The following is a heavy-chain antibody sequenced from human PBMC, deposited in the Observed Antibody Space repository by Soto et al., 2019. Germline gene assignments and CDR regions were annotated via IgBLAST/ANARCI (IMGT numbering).Heavy chain of an antibody. D-gene: IGHD3-9*01. CDR2: INPSGGST. CDR3: AKDPVNYDILKDYYYYFDT. J-gene: IGHJ5*02. V-gene: IGHV1-46*01. CDR1: GYTFTSYY. Sequence: ASVKVSCKASGYTFTSYYMHWVRQAPGQGLEWMGIINPSGGSTSYAQKFQGRVTMTRDTSTSTVYMELNSLRAEDTAVYYCAKDPVNYDILKDYYYYFDTWGQGTLVTVSS.